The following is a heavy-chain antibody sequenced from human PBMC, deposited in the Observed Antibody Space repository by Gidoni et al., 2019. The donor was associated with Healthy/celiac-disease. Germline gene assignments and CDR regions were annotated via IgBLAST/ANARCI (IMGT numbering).Heavy chain of an antibody. J-gene: IGHJ3*02. CDR2: VTPFNGNT. CDR3: ARATGEYCSGGSCYADAFDI. CDR1: GYTFPYRY. Sequence: QMQLVQSGAEVKKTGSSVKVSCKASGYTFPYRYLHWVRPAPGQAHDWKGWVTPFNGNTNYAQKFQDRVTITRDRSMSTAYMELSSLRSEDTAMYYCARATGEYCSGGSCYADAFDIWGQGTMVTGSS. V-gene: IGHV1-45*02. D-gene: IGHD2-15*01.